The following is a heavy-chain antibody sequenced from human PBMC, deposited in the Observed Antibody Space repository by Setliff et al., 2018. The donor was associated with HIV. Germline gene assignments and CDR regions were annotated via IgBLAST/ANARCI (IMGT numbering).Heavy chain of an antibody. J-gene: IGHJ4*02. CDR3: ARQAGAYSSSLFDF. V-gene: IGHV4-59*08. CDR2: MSNSGSP. CDR1: GGSIGN. D-gene: IGHD6-13*01. Sequence: SETLSLTCSVSGGSIGNRAWIRQPPGKGLEWIGYMSNSGSPKYSPSLRDRVIISADTSKNQFSLRLRSVTAADTAIYYCARQAGAYSSSLFDFWGRGILGTVS.